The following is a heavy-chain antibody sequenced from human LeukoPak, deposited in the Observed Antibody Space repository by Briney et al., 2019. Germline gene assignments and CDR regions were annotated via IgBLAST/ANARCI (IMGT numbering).Heavy chain of an antibody. Sequence: GGSLRLSCAASGFTFSNYAMSWVRQAPGKGLEWVSGISGSGGSTYYADSVGRFSISRDNSKNTLYLQVTSLRAEDTAVYYCGKEGRGMGAATIDYRGQGTLVTVSS. J-gene: IGHJ4*02. CDR1: GFTFSNYA. CDR2: ISGSGGST. D-gene: IGHD1-26*01. CDR3: GKEGRGMGAATIDY. V-gene: IGHV3-23*01.